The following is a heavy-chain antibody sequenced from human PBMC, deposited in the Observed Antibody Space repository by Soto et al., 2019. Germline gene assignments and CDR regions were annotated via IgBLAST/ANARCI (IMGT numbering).Heavy chain of an antibody. J-gene: IGHJ4*02. D-gene: IGHD5-18*01. Sequence: GGSLRLSCGVSGFPFAPSTMSWVRQAPGKGLEWVSTISVSVGSTYSADSVQGRFTVSSDISDNTLFLRMTSLTADDTAVYFCAKRDVPHSTSNAYIYDHWGRGVLVTVSS. CDR1: GFPFAPST. CDR2: ISVSVGST. CDR3: AKRDVPHSTSNAYIYDH. V-gene: IGHV3-23*01.